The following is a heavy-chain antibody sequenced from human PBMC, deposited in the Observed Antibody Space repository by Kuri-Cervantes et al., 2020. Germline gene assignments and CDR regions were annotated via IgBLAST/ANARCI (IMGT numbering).Heavy chain of an antibody. CDR2: IWYDGSNK. CDR1: GFTFSSYG. D-gene: IGHD6-19*01. V-gene: IGHV3-33*01. J-gene: IGHJ4*02. Sequence: GGSLRLSCAASGFTFSSYGMHWVRQAPGKGLEWVAVIWYDGSNKYYADSVKGRFTISRDNSKNTLYLQMNSLRVEDTAMYYCARPGVAGFNDYWGQGTLVTVSS. CDR3: ARPGVAGFNDY.